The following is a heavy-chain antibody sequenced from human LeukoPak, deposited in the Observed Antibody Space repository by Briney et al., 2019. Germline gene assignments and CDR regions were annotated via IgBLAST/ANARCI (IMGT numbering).Heavy chain of an antibody. Sequence: PSETLSLTCTVSGGSISSYYWSWIRQPAGKGLEWIGRIYTSGSTNYNPSLKSRVTMSVDTSKNQFSLKLSSVTAADTAVYYCARGRDGSGSYDWFDPWGQGTLVTVSS. CDR1: GGSISSYY. CDR2: IYTSGST. D-gene: IGHD3-10*01. J-gene: IGHJ5*02. V-gene: IGHV4-4*07. CDR3: ARGRDGSGSYDWFDP.